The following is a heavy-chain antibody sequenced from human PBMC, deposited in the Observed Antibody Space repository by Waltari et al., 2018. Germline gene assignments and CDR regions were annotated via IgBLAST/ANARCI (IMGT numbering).Heavy chain of an antibody. J-gene: IGHJ6*02. CDR2: IDWDDDS. V-gene: IGHV2-70*15. CDR1: GFSLTTSGMC. CDR3: ARSTADYFYNYGMDV. Sequence: QVTLRESGPALVKPTQTLTLTCTFSGFSLTTSGMCVTWIRQPPGKALEWLARIDWDDDSYYRASLKTRLTISKDTSKNQVVLTMTNMDPVDTATYYCARSTADYFYNYGMDVWGQGTTVTVSS.